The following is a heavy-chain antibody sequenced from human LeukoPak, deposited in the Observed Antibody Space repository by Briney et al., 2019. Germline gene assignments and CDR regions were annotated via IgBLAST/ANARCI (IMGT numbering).Heavy chain of an antibody. Sequence: KSSETLSLTCTVSGGSISSSSYYRGWIRQPPGKGLEWIGSIYHSGSTHYNPSLKSRVTISVHTSKNQFTLKLSSVTAADTAVYCCARNGTDNSFDYWGQGTLVTVSS. CDR3: ARNGTDNSFDY. J-gene: IGHJ4*02. CDR2: IYHSGST. D-gene: IGHD2-8*01. CDR1: GGSISSSSYY. V-gene: IGHV4-39*01.